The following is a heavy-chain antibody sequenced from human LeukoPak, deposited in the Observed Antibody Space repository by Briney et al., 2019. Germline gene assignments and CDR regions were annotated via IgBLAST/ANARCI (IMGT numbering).Heavy chain of an antibody. V-gene: IGHV3-74*01. CDR1: EFTLSNYW. J-gene: IGHJ4*02. Sequence: GGSLRLSCVGTEFTLSNYWMHWVRHAPGRGLEWVARIIGDGSSISYADSVKGRFTISRDNTKNTLYLQMNSLRAEDTAVYYCARGHVPGSVRHWDYWGQGTLATVAS. CDR3: ARGHVPGSVRHWDY. D-gene: IGHD3-10*01. CDR2: IIGDGSSI.